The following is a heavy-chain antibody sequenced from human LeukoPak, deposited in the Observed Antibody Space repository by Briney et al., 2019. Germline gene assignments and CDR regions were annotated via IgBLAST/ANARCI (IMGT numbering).Heavy chain of an antibody. Sequence: GGSLRLSCAASGFTFIAYGMQWVCQAPGKGLVWVSRINPDGSSTSYADSVKGRFTVSRDNAKDPLYLQVNSLRAEDTAVYFCTRELPREVALDYWGQGTLVTVSS. CDR1: GFTFIAYG. J-gene: IGHJ4*01. V-gene: IGHV3-74*01. D-gene: IGHD1-26*01. CDR2: INPDGSST. CDR3: TRELPREVALDY.